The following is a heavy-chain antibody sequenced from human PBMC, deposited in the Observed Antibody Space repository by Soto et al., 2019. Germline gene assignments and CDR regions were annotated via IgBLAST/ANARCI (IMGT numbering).Heavy chain of an antibody. CDR1: GYTLTELS. V-gene: IGHV1-24*01. D-gene: IGHD2-15*01. CDR3: ATEKEISSAYPYSPYYYGMDV. J-gene: IGHJ6*02. Sequence: GASVKVSCKVSGYTLTELSMHWVRQAPGKGLEWMGGFDPEDGETIYAQKFQGRVTMTEDTSTDTAYMELSSLRSEDTAVYYCATEKEISSAYPYSPYYYGMDVWGQGTTVTVSS. CDR2: FDPEDGET.